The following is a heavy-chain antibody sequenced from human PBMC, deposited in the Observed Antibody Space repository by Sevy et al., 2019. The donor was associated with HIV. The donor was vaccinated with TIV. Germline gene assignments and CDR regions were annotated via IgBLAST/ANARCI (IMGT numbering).Heavy chain of an antibody. V-gene: IGHV4-34*01. D-gene: IGHD2-15*01. CDR1: GGSFSGYY. Sequence: SETLSLTCAVYGGSFSGYYWSWIRQPPGKGLEWIGEINHSGGTNYNPSLKSRVAISVDTSKNHFSLKLNSVTAADTAVYYCARHCTGSSCSHAFYIWGQGTMVTVSS. J-gene: IGHJ3*02. CDR2: INHSGGT. CDR3: ARHCTGSSCSHAFYI.